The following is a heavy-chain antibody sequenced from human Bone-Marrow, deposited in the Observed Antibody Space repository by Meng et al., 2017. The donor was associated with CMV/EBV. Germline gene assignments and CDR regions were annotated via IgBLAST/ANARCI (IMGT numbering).Heavy chain of an antibody. D-gene: IGHD3-10*01. CDR2: ISGSGGST. CDR1: GFTFSSYA. Sequence: GESLKISCAASGFTFSSYAMSWVRQAPGKGLEWVSAISGSGGSTYYADSVKGRFTISRDNSKNTLYLQMNSLRAEDTAVYYCAKGLRRSEKVLIWFGGIFQTDYWGQGTLVTVSS. CDR3: AKGLRRSEKVLIWFGGIFQTDY. J-gene: IGHJ4*02. V-gene: IGHV3-23*01.